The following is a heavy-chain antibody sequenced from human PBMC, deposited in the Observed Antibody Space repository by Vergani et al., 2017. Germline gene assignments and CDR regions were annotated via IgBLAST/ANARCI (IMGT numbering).Heavy chain of an antibody. CDR2: INHSGST. V-gene: IGHV4-34*01. CDR1: GGSFSGYY. CDR3: ARGRGRYCSSTSCYAAMKDYMDV. J-gene: IGHJ6*03. Sequence: QVQLQQWGAGLLKPSETLSLTCAVYGGSFSGYYWSWIRQPPGKGLEWIGEINHSGSTNYNPSLKSRVTISVDTSKNQFSLKLSSLTAADTAVYYCARGRGRYCSSTSCYAAMKDYMDVWGKGTTVTVSS. D-gene: IGHD2-2*01.